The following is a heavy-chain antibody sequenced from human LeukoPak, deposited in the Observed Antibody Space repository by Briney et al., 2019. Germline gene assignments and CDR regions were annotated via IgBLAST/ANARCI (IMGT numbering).Heavy chain of an antibody. CDR3: AKDLDTASDY. D-gene: IGHD5-18*01. CDR1: GFTFSSYG. Sequence: PGGSLRLSCAASGFTFSSYGMRWVRQAPGKGLEWVSIIRDDGTNKYYADSVKGRFTVSRDNSKNTLYLQMNSLRVEDTAVYYCAKDLDTASDYWGQGTLVTVSS. J-gene: IGHJ4*02. CDR2: IRDDGTNK. V-gene: IGHV3-30*02.